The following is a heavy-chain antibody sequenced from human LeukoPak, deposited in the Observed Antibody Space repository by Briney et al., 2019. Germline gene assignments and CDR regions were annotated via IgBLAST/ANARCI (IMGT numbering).Heavy chain of an antibody. V-gene: IGHV3-43*01. Sequence: ESLRLSCAASGFTFDDYTMHWIRQAPGKGLEWISLISWGGGTTYYADSVKGRFTITRDNTKNSLYLQMNTLRTEDTALYYCAKEGGDGYNLYFDYWGQGNLVTVSS. CDR1: GFTFDDYT. J-gene: IGHJ4*02. CDR2: ISWGGGTT. D-gene: IGHD5-24*01. CDR3: AKEGGDGYNLYFDY.